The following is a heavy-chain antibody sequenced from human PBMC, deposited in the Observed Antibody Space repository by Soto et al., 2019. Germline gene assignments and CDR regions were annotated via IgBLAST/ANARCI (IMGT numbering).Heavy chain of an antibody. CDR2: INHSGST. J-gene: IGHJ6*02. Sequence: SETLSLTCAVYGGSFSGYYWSWIRQPPGKGLEWIGEINHSGSTNYNPSLKSRVTISVDTSKNQFSLKLSSVTAADTAVYYCARWRGEKLLRFGELYYYYGMDVWGQGATVTVSS. CDR3: ARWRGEKLLRFGELYYYYGMDV. CDR1: GGSFSGYY. D-gene: IGHD3-10*01. V-gene: IGHV4-34*01.